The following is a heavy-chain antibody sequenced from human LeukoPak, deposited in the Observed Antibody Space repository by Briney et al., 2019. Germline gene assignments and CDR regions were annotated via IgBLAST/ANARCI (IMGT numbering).Heavy chain of an antibody. J-gene: IGHJ6*03. CDR1: GGSISSYY. Sequence: PSETLSLTCTVSGGSISSYYWSWVRQPPGKGLEWIGEIYHSGSTHYNPSLKSRVTISVDKSKNQFSLKLNSVTAADTAVYYCARPFYYYMDVWGKGTTVTVSS. V-gene: IGHV4-4*02. CDR3: ARPFYYYMDV. CDR2: IYHSGST.